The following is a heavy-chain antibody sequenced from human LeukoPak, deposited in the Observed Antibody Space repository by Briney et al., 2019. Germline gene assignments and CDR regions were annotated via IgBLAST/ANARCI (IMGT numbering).Heavy chain of an antibody. CDR2: IYTSGST. D-gene: IGHD5-24*01. CDR1: GGSISSYY. Sequence: SETLSLTCTVSGGSISSYYWSWIRQPAGKGLEGIGRIYTSGSTNYNPSLKSRVTMSVDTSKNQFSLKLSSVTPEDTAVYFCARTMNRDGFNPTPFDYWGQGTLVTVSS. CDR3: ARTMNRDGFNPTPFDY. J-gene: IGHJ4*02. V-gene: IGHV4-4*07.